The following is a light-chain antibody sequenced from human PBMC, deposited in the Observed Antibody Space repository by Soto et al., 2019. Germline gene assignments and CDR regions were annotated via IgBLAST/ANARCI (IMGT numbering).Light chain of an antibody. CDR3: TSYASGSSHVV. Sequence: QSALTQPASVSGSPGQSITLSCTGTSSDIGGYDYVSWYQRHPGKAPTLIIYDVNNRPSGVSNRFSGSKSGNTASLTISGLQAEDEADSDCTSYASGSSHVVFGGGTKLTVL. J-gene: IGLJ2*01. CDR1: SSDIGGYDY. CDR2: DVN. V-gene: IGLV2-14*01.